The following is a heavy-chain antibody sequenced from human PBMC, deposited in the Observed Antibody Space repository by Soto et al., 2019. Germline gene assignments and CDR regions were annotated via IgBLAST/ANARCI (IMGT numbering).Heavy chain of an antibody. CDR3: ATGGIYYET. CDR2: INTGGSPA. CDR1: GFAFRHNY. Sequence: PGGSLRLSCTVSGFAFRHNYLTWIRQAPGKGLEWLSYINTGGSPAYYADSVKGRFTISTDIAKKSLYLQMDSLRADDTGVYYFATGGIYYETWGQGTLVTVSS. J-gene: IGHJ5*02. V-gene: IGHV3-11*01. D-gene: IGHD1-26*01.